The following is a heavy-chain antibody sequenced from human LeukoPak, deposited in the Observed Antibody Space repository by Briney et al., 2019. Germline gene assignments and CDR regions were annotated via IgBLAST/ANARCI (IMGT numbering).Heavy chain of an antibody. D-gene: IGHD3-10*02. CDR1: GFTFSGYW. Sequence: GGSLRLSCVASGFTFSGYWMHWVRHAPGMGLVWVSRLNSDGTTINYADSVKGRFTISRDNAKNTVYLQMSGLRDDDTALYFCVRGAGGPRNYVLDYWGQGALVSVS. CDR3: VRGAGGPRNYVLDY. CDR2: LNSDGTTI. J-gene: IGHJ4*02. V-gene: IGHV3-74*01.